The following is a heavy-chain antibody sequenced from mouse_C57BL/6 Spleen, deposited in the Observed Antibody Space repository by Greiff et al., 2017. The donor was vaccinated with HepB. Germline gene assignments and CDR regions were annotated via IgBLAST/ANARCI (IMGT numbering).Heavy chain of an antibody. CDR3: TRHRAEDDRVCGY. V-gene: IGHV5-9-1*02. Sequence: EVQRVESGEGLVKPGGSLKLSCAASGFTFSSYAMSWVRQTPAKGLEWVAYISRGGDYIYYADTVKGRFTFSRDNARNTRYLQMSSLKSEDTAMYDCTRHRAEDDRVCGYWGQGTSVTVSS. D-gene: IGHD2-10*02. CDR2: ISRGGDYI. J-gene: IGHJ4*01. CDR1: GFTFSSYA.